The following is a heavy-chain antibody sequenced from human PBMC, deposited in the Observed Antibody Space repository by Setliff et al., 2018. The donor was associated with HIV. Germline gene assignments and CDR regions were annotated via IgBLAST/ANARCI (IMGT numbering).Heavy chain of an antibody. CDR3: ARDFPSPDYSGSWAHLYYHYGMDV. D-gene: IGHD6-13*01. J-gene: IGHJ6*02. V-gene: IGHV1-3*01. Sequence: GGSVKVSCKASGYTFSTYAMHWVRQAPGQRLEWMGWINAGNGNTKYSQKFQGRVTITRDTSASTAYMEVSSLRSEDTAVYYCARDFPSPDYSGSWAHLYYHYGMDVWGQGTTVTVSS. CDR2: INAGNGNT. CDR1: GYTFSTYA.